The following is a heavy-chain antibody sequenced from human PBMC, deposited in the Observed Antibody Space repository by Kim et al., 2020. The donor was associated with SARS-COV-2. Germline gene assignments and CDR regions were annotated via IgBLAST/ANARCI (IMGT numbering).Heavy chain of an antibody. CDR1: GFTFSSYS. J-gene: IGHJ5*02. CDR3: ARDQYGDYEVGWFDP. Sequence: GGSLRFSCAASGFTFSSYSMNWVRQAPGKGLEWVSSISSSSSYIYYADSVKGRFTISRDNAKNSLYLQMNSLRAEDTAVYYCARDQYGDYEVGWFDPWGQGTLVTVSS. D-gene: IGHD4-17*01. CDR2: ISSSSSYI. V-gene: IGHV3-21*01.